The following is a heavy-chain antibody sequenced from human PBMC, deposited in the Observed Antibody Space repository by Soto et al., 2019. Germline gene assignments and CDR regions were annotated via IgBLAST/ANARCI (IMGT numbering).Heavy chain of an antibody. J-gene: IGHJ6*01. Sequence: GASVKVSCKTSGPTFIAYYIHWVRQAPGQGLEXMXXXXXXSGGTTYEQKFLGRVTMTRDTSINTAYMDLNRLTSDDTAVYYCARVSVDV. CDR1: GPTFIAYY. V-gene: IGHV1-2*02. CDR2: XXXXSGGT. CDR3: ARVSVDV.